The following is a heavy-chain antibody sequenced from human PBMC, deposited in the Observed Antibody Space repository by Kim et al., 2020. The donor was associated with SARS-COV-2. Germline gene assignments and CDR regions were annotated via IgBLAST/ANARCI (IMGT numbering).Heavy chain of an antibody. J-gene: IGHJ6*02. CDR1: GYTFTGYY. Sequence: ASVKVSCKASGYTFTGYYMHWVRQAPGQGLEWMGWINPNSGGTNYAQKFQGRVTMTRDTSISTAYMELSRLRSDDTAVYYCARERVVAVAGMWLGRGDYYYGMDVWGQGTTVTVSS. CDR2: INPNSGGT. CDR3: ARERVVAVAGMWLGRGDYYYGMDV. D-gene: IGHD6-19*01. V-gene: IGHV1-2*02.